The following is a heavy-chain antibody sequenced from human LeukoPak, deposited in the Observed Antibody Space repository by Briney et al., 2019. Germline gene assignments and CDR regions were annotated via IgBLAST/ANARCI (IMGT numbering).Heavy chain of an antibody. J-gene: IGHJ4*02. CDR2: IYSGDGT. CDR1: GFTVRSNY. Sequence: PGGSLRLSCAASGFTVRSNYMIWVRQAPGKGLEWVSVIYSGDGTYYADSVKGRFTISRDNSKNTLYFQMNNLRVEDTAVYYCACLLRDYWGQGTLVTVSS. D-gene: IGHD1-26*01. CDR3: ACLLRDY. V-gene: IGHV3-53*01.